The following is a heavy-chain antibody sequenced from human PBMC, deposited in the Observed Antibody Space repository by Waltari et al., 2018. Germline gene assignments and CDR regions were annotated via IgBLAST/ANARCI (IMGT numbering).Heavy chain of an antibody. J-gene: IGHJ4*02. CDR2: IYYSGST. V-gene: IGHV4-39*07. CDR3: ARRPPAYSSSWYLNYFDY. D-gene: IGHD6-13*01. CDR1: GGSISSSSYY. Sequence: QLQLQESGPGLVKPSETLSLTCTVSGGSISSSSYYWGWIRQPPGKGLEWIGSIYYSGSTYYNPSLKSRVTISVDTSKNQFSLRLSSVTAADTAVDYCARRPPAYSSSWYLNYFDYWGQGTLVTVSS.